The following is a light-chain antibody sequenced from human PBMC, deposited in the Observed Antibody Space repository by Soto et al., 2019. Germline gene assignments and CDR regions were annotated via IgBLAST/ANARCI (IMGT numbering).Light chain of an antibody. CDR1: QSLLHRSGYNF. Sequence: DLVMTQSPLSLPVTPGEPASISCRSSQSLLHRSGYNFLDWYLQKPGQSPQLLIYMNSNRASGVPDRFSGSGSGTDFTLNISRVEAEDVGVYYCMQALQTRTFGQGTKVEIK. J-gene: IGKJ1*01. V-gene: IGKV2-28*01. CDR3: MQALQTRT. CDR2: MNS.